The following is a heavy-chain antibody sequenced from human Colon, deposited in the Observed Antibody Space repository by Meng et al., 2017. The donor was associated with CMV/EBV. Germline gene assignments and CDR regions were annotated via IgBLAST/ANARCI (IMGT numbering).Heavy chain of an antibody. CDR1: GDSISGAYYY. CDR2: IYYSGNT. Sequence: VQLLVSGPGLVKPSQTLSLTGTLSGDSISGAYYYLSGIRQPPGEGLEWIGYIYYSGNTYYNPSLESRVTISVYTSKNQFSLRLSSVTAADTAVYYCARDCCNYRSWFDPWGQGTLVTVSS. V-gene: IGHV4-30-4*08. CDR3: ARDCCNYRSWFDP. D-gene: IGHD2-21*01. J-gene: IGHJ5*02.